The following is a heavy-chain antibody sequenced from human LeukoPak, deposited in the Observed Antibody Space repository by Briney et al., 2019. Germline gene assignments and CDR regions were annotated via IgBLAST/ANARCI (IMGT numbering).Heavy chain of an antibody. CDR1: GFTFSSYG. Sequence: GGSLRLSCAASGFTFSSYGMHWVRQAPGKGLEWVAVIWYXXXNXXYADSVKXRFTISRDNSKNTLYLQMNSLRAEDTAVYYCARGGTSFDYWGQGTLVTVSS. J-gene: IGHJ4*02. CDR2: IWYXXXNX. V-gene: IGHV3-33*01. CDR3: ARGGTSFDY.